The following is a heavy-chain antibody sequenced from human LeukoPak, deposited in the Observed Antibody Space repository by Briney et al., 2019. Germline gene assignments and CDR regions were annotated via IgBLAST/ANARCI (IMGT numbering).Heavy chain of an antibody. CDR3: ARDPARWCSSTSCYGGAFDY. CDR1: GFTFSSYS. Sequence: AGGSLRLSCAASGFTFSSYSRNWVRQAPGKGLEWVSYISSSSSTIYYADSVKGRFTISRDNAKNSLYLQMNSLRAEDTAVYYCARDPARWCSSTSCYGGAFDYWGQGTLVTVSS. CDR2: ISSSSSTI. V-gene: IGHV3-48*01. J-gene: IGHJ4*02. D-gene: IGHD2-2*01.